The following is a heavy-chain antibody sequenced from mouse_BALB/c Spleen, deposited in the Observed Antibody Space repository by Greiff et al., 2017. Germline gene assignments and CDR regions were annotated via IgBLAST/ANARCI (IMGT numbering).Heavy chain of an antibody. CDR3: ARSIYYGISSFYAMGY. V-gene: IGHV14-3*02. D-gene: IGHD1-1*01. CDR2: IDPANGNT. CDR1: GFNIKDTY. J-gene: IGHJ4*01. Sequence: VQLQQSGAELVKPGASVKLSCTASGFNIKDTYMHWVKQRPEQGLEWIGRIDPANGNTKYDPKFQGKATITADTSSNTAYLQRSSLTPEDTAVYYCARSIYYGISSFYAMGYWGHRASGTVSS.